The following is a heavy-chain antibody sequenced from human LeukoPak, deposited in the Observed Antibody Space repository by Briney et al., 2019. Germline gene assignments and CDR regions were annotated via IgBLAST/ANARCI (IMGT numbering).Heavy chain of an antibody. D-gene: IGHD6-13*01. V-gene: IGHV4-39*01. CDR2: IHYTGST. Sequence: PSETLSLTCSVSGGSISSSSYYWGWIRQPPGKGLEWIGSIHYTGSTHYNPSLKSRGTISVDTSKNQFSLKLTSMTAADTAVYYCARRDGNSWYYFDYWGQGTLVTVSS. CDR3: ARRDGNSWYYFDY. CDR1: GGSISSSSYY. J-gene: IGHJ4*02.